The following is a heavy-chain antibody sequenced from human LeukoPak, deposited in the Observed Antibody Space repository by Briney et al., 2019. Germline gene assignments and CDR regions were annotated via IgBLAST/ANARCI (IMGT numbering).Heavy chain of an antibody. CDR3: ASGSGSYYFDC. Sequence: ASVKVSCKASGYTFTSYDINWVRQATGQGLEWMGRMNPNSGNTGYAQKFQGRVTMTRDTSISTAYLALSSLRSEDTALYYCASGSGSYYFDCWGQGTLVTVSS. D-gene: IGHD1-26*01. J-gene: IGHJ4*02. CDR1: GYTFTSYD. CDR2: MNPNSGNT. V-gene: IGHV1-8*01.